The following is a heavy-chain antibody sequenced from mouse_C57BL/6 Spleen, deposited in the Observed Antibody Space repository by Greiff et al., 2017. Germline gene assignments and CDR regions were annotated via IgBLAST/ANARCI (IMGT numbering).Heavy chain of an antibody. V-gene: IGHV1-26*01. D-gene: IGHD4-1*01. Sequence: VQLQQSGPELVKPGASVKISCKASGYTFTDYYMNWVKQSHGKSLEWIGDINPNNGGTNYNQKFKGKATLTVDKSSSTAYMELRRLTAEDSAVYYWARSPNWYYFDYWGQGTTLTVSS. CDR2: INPNNGGT. J-gene: IGHJ2*01. CDR3: ARSPNWYYFDY. CDR1: GYTFTDYY.